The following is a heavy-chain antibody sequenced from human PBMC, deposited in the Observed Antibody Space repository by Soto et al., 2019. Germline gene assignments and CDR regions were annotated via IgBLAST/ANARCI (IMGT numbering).Heavy chain of an antibody. J-gene: IGHJ6*02. CDR2: IIPIFGTA. CDR3: ARGSITIFGVVITYYGIDV. Sequence: QVQLVQSGAEVKKPGSSVKVSCKASGGTFSSYAISWVRQAPGQGLEWMGGIIPIFGTANYAQKFQGRVTITADKSTSTAYMELSSLRSEDTAVYYCARGSITIFGVVITYYGIDVWGQGTTVTVSS. V-gene: IGHV1-69*06. D-gene: IGHD3-3*01. CDR1: GGTFSSYA.